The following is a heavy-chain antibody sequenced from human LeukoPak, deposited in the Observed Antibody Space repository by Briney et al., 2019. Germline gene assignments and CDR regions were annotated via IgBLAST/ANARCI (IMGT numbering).Heavy chain of an antibody. Sequence: PSETLSLTCAVYGGSFSSGGYYWNWIRQHPGKGPEWIGYIYFTGSTSYNPSLKSRVTMSVDTSKNQFPLKLSSVTAADTAVYYCARGGYSSGWYRTEGYYLDYWGQGTLVTVSS. CDR1: GGSFSSGGYY. V-gene: IGHV4-31*11. CDR3: ARGGYSSGWYRTEGYYLDY. CDR2: IYFTGST. J-gene: IGHJ4*02. D-gene: IGHD6-19*01.